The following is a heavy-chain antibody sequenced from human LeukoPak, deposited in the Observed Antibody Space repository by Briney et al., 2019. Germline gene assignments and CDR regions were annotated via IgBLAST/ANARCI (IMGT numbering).Heavy chain of an antibody. V-gene: IGHV3-23*01. CDR3: AKTTTGYSSGRYPGWPADY. D-gene: IGHD6-19*01. J-gene: IGHJ4*02. Sequence: GGSLTLSCAAYGFTFNSYSMCWVRQAPGKGLEWVAGIFGSGGSPHYADSVKGRFTISRDNSKNTVYLQMSSLRAEDTAVYYCAKTTTGYSSGRYPGWPADYWGQGSLVTVSS. CDR2: IFGSGGSP. CDR1: GFTFNSYS.